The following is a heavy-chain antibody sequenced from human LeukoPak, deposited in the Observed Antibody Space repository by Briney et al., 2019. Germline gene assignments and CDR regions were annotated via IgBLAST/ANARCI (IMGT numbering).Heavy chain of an antibody. J-gene: IGHJ4*02. CDR2: IYTGGST. CDR1: GFTVSSNY. D-gene: IGHD1-26*01. CDR3: ARFSSGSFDY. V-gene: IGHV3-53*01. Sequence: GGSLRLSCAASGFTVSSNYMSWVRQAPGKGLEWVSVIYTGGSTYYADSVKGRFTISRDNSKNTLYLQMCSLRAEDTAVYYCARFSSGSFDYWGQGTLVTVSS.